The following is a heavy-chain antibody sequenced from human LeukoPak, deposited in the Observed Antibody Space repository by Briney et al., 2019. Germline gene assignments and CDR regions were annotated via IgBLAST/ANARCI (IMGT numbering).Heavy chain of an antibody. D-gene: IGHD6-19*01. J-gene: IGHJ4*02. V-gene: IGHV3-74*01. Sequence: GVSLRLSCAASGFTFSSYWMHWVRQAPGKGLVWVSRINSDGSSTSYADSVKGRFTISRDNAKNTLYLQMNSLRAEDTAVYYCARTSSGWYVLDYWGQGTLVTVSS. CDR1: GFTFSSYW. CDR2: INSDGSST. CDR3: ARTSSGWYVLDY.